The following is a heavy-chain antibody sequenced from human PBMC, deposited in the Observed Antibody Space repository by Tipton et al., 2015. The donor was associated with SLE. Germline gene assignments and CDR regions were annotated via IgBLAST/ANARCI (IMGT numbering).Heavy chain of an antibody. CDR3: ARHGWQQLDRDGFDF. CDR1: GGSISSSSYY. V-gene: IGHV4-39*01. Sequence: LRLSCTVSGGSISSSSYYWGWIRQPPGKGLEWIGSIYYSGSTYYTPSLKSRVSISVDTSKNQFSLSLNSGTAADTAVFYCARHGWQQLDRDGFDFWGQGTLVTVSS. D-gene: IGHD6-13*01. J-gene: IGHJ4*02. CDR2: IYYSGST.